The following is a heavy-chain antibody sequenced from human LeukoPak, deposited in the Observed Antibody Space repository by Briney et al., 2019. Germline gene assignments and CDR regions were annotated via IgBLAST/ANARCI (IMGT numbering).Heavy chain of an antibody. D-gene: IGHD5-18*01. CDR2: INHSGST. J-gene: IGHJ4*02. CDR1: GGSFSGYY. Sequence: SETLSLTCAVYGGSFSGYYWSWIRQPPGKGLEWIGEINHSGSTNYIPSLKSRVTISVDTSKNQFPLKLSSVTAADTAVYYCARGLRYSYGHHANDYWGQGTLVTVSS. CDR3: ARGLRYSYGHHANDY. V-gene: IGHV4-34*01.